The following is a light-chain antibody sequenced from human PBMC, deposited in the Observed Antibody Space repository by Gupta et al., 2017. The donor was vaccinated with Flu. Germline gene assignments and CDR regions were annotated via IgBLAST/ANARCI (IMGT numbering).Light chain of an antibody. CDR1: QSVRSTF. Sequence: GTLSVSPGERATLSCRASQSVRSTFLAWYQQKPGQAPRLLIYGVSNRATGIPDRFSGSGSGTDFTLTISGLEPEDFAVYYCQQHSSYPLTFGGGTKVEIK. V-gene: IGKV3-20*01. CDR3: QQHSSYPLT. CDR2: GVS. J-gene: IGKJ4*01.